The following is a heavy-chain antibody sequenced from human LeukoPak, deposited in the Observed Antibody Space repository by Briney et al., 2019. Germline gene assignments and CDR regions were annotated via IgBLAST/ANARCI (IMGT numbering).Heavy chain of an antibody. V-gene: IGHV3-15*01. CDR2: IRSQVDGGTP. CDR1: GFTFKNNW. Sequence: GGSLRLSCAAAGFTFKNNWMSWVRQAPGKGLERVGLIRSQVDGGTPDYAAPVKGRFTISRDDSKNTLYLQMSSLKTEDTAVYYCATVYWYFDLWGLGTLVSVSA. CDR3: ATVYWYFDL. J-gene: IGHJ2*01.